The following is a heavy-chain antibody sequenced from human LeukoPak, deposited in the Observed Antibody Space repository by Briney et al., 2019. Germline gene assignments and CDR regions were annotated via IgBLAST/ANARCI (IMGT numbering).Heavy chain of an antibody. Sequence: SETLSLTCAVYGGSFSGYYWSWIRQPPGKGLEWIGEINHSGSTNYNPSLKSRVTISVDTSKNQFSLKLSSVTAADTAVYYCARHLYHIRPPLCMDVWGQGTTVTVSS. CDR2: INHSGST. CDR3: ARHLYHIRPPLCMDV. J-gene: IGHJ6*02. V-gene: IGHV4-34*01. D-gene: IGHD2-2*01. CDR1: GGSFSGYY.